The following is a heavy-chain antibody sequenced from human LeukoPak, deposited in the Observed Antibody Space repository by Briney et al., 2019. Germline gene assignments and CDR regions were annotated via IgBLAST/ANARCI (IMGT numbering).Heavy chain of an antibody. Sequence: GGFLGLSCAASGFTFSSYWMSWVRQAPGKGLEWVANIKQDGSEKYYVDSVKGRFTISRDNAKNSLYLQMNSLRAEDTAVYYCARDSGSYGYPYWGQGTLVTVSS. V-gene: IGHV3-7*01. CDR1: GFTFSSYW. D-gene: IGHD5-18*01. CDR3: ARDSGSYGYPY. CDR2: IKQDGSEK. J-gene: IGHJ4*02.